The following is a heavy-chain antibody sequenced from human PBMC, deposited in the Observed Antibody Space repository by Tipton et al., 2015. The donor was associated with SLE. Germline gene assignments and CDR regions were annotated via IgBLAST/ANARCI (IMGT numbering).Heavy chain of an antibody. Sequence: LRLSCAASGFTFSSYEMNWVRQAPGKGLEWVGEINHSGSTNYNPSLKSRVTISVDTSKNQFSLKLSSVTAADTAVYYCARGLYDFWSGYYNWFDPWGQGTLVTVSS. CDR1: GFTFSSYE. CDR3: ARGLYDFWSGYYNWFDP. D-gene: IGHD3-3*01. J-gene: IGHJ5*02. V-gene: IGHV4-34*01. CDR2: INHSGST.